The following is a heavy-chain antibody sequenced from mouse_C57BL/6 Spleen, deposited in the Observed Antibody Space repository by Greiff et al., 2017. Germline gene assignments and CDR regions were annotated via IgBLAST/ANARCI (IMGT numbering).Heavy chain of an antibody. Sequence: QVQLQQSGPELVKPGASVKISCKASGYAFSSSWMNWVKQRPGKGLEWIGRIYPGDGDTNYNGTFKGKATLTADKSSSTAYMQHSSLTSEDSAVYFCAREGYDLYAMDYWGQGTSVTVSS. CDR2: IYPGDGDT. CDR1: GYAFSSSW. D-gene: IGHD2-3*01. V-gene: IGHV1-82*01. CDR3: AREGYDLYAMDY. J-gene: IGHJ4*01.